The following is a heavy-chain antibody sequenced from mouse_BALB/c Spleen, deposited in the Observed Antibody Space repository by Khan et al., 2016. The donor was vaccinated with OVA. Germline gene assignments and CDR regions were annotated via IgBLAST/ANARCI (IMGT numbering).Heavy chain of an antibody. D-gene: IGHD1-1*01. J-gene: IGHJ3*01. V-gene: IGHV1-77*01. CDR1: GYTFTDYI. CDR3: ARGGYSVFAY. Sequence: QVQLQQSVPELVNPGASLKVSCKASGYTFTDYIIGWVKQSTRQGLEWIGDIFPGSGTPYYNEKFKDMATLTADKSSNTAYMQLSSLTSEDSAVYFCARGGYSVFAYWGQGTLVTVSA. CDR2: IFPGSGTP.